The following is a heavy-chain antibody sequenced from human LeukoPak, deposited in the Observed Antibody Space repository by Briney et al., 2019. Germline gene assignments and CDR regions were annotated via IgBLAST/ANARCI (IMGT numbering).Heavy chain of an antibody. Sequence: ASVKVSCKASRYTFTSYGMSWVRQPPAQGREGMGWISAYNGNTNYAQNLQGRVTMTTDTSTSTAYMELRSLRSDDTAVYYCARVGVAVADVYYYYMDVWGKGTTVTVSS. D-gene: IGHD6-19*01. V-gene: IGHV1-18*01. CDR2: ISAYNGNT. CDR1: RYTFTSYG. CDR3: ARVGVAVADVYYYYMDV. J-gene: IGHJ6*03.